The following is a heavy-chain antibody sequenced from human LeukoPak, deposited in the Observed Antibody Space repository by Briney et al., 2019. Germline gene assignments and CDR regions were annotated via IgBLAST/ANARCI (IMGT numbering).Heavy chain of an antibody. CDR2: ITASAGTT. J-gene: IGHJ4*02. Sequence: GGSLRLSCAASGFTFSTYAMTWVRQAPGEGLEWVSLITASAGTTYYADPVKGRFTISRDNSKNTLFLQMNSLRAEDTALYYCAKDPASGYCTGGTCYDSPFDSWGQGTLVTVSS. CDR1: GFTFSTYA. D-gene: IGHD2-15*01. V-gene: IGHV3-23*01. CDR3: AKDPASGYCTGGTCYDSPFDS.